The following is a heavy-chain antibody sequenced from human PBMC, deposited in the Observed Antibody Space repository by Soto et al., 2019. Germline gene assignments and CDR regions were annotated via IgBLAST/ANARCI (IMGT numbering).Heavy chain of an antibody. CDR3: GSDYDSVWGSYRPGGMDV. D-gene: IGHD3-16*02. V-gene: IGHV3-23*01. J-gene: IGHJ6*02. CDR2: IRGVGGNK. CDR1: GFTFSSYG. Sequence: PGGSLRLSCAASGFTFSSYGMHWVRQAPGKRLEWVAIIRGVGGNKYYADSVKGWFTISRDNSKNTLYLQMNSLRAEDTAVYYCGSDYDSVWGSYRPGGMDVWGHGTTVTVSS.